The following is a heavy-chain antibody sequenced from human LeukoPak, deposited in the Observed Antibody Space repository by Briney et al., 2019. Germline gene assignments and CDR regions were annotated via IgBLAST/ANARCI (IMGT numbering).Heavy chain of an antibody. D-gene: IGHD1-26*01. V-gene: IGHV5-51*01. CDR1: GYSFTTYW. CDR2: IYPGDSNT. Sequence: PGESLKISCKGSGYSFTTYWIGWVRQMPGKGLEWMGIIYPGDSNTRYSPSFQGQVTISVDKSINTAYLQWHNLKASDTAMYYCERGNNANYYDWFDPWGQGTLVTVSS. CDR3: ERGNNANYYDWFDP. J-gene: IGHJ5*02.